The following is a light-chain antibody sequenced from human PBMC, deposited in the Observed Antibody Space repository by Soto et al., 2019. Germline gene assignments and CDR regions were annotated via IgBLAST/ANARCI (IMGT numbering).Light chain of an antibody. CDR3: QQYYSYPLT. J-gene: IGKJ4*01. V-gene: IGKV1-8*01. Sequence: ASTGDRVTITCRASQGISSYLAWYQQKPGKAPKLLIYAASTLQSGVPSRFSGSGSGTDFTLTISCLQSEDFATYYCQQYYSYPLTFGGGTKVDIK. CDR2: AAS. CDR1: QGISSY.